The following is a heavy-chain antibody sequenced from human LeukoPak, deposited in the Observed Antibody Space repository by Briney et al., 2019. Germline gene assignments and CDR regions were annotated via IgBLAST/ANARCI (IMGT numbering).Heavy chain of an antibody. CDR1: GGSISSYY. J-gene: IGHJ4*02. V-gene: IGHV4-59*12. CDR2: IKYSGNT. CDR3: ARRGTAYCRGGNCYSDKYFDY. D-gene: IGHD2-15*01. Sequence: SETLSLTCTVSGGSISSYYWSWIRQPAGKGLEWIGEIKYSGNTNYNRSLKSRVTISADTSRNQFSLSLTSVTAADTAVYYCARRGTAYCRGGNCYSDKYFDYWGQGTQVTVSS.